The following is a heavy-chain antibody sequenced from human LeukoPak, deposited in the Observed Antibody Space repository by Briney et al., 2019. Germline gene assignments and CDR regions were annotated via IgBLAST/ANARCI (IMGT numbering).Heavy chain of an antibody. J-gene: IGHJ4*02. CDR3: VRDHAGYDF. CDR1: GFTFNSYS. D-gene: IGHD5-18*01. V-gene: IGHV3-48*01. CDR2: IDSSSRAI. Sequence: LPGGSLRLSCAASGFTFNSYSLNWVRQAPGKGLEWVSYIDSSSRAIYYAGSVKGRFSVSRDNAKNSLYLQMNSLRAEDTAIYYCVRDHAGYDFWGQGTLVTVSS.